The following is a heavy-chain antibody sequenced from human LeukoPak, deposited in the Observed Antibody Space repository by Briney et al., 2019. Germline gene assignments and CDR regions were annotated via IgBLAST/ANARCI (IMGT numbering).Heavy chain of an antibody. CDR1: GFTFSSYS. CDR3: ARTPMVSTVTTKQHDY. CDR2: ISSSSSYI. V-gene: IGHV3-21*01. J-gene: IGHJ4*02. Sequence: GGSLRLSCAASGFTFSSYSMNWVRQAPGKGLEWVSSISSSSSYIYYADSVKGRFTISRDNAKNSLYLQMNSLRAEDTAVYYCARTPMVSTVTTKQHDYWGQGTLVTVSS. D-gene: IGHD4-11*01.